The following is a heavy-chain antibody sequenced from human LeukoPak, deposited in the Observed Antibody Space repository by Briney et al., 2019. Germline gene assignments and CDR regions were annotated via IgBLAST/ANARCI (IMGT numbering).Heavy chain of an antibody. CDR1: GFTFSSYG. CDR2: ISYDGSNK. V-gene: IGHV3-30*03. D-gene: IGHD6-6*01. J-gene: IGHJ6*02. Sequence: PGGSLRLSCAASGFTFSSYGMHWVRQAPGKGLEWVAVISYDGSNKYYADSVKGRFTISRDNSKNTLYLQMNSLRAEDTAVYYCASIAARIYGMDVWGQGTTVTVSS. CDR3: ASIAARIYGMDV.